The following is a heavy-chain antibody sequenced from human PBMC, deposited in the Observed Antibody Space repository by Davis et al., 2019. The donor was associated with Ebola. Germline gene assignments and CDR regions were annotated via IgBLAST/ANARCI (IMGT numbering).Heavy chain of an antibody. D-gene: IGHD3-10*01. V-gene: IGHV3-21*04. CDR2: ISGSGGST. CDR1: GFTFSSYS. CDR3: ARVGDGSGSARRYYGMDV. J-gene: IGHJ6*02. Sequence: GESLKISCAASGFTFSSYSMNWVRQAPGKGLEWVSAISGSGGSTYYADSVKGRFTISRDNAKNSLYLQMNSLRAEDTAVYYCARVGDGSGSARRYYGMDVWGQGTTVTVSS.